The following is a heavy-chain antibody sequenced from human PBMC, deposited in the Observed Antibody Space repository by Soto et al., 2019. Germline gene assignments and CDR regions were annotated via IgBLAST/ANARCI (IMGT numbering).Heavy chain of an antibody. CDR1: GYTFTSYY. J-gene: IGHJ1*01. CDR3: AGSTSDFGSYGVEYFQH. V-gene: IGHV1-46*01. Sequence: QVQLVQSGAEVKKPGASVKVSCKASGYTFTSYYMHWVRQAPGQGLEWMGIINPSGGSTSYAQKFQGRVTMTRDTSTSTVYMELSSLRSEDTVVYYCAGSTSDFGSYGVEYFQHWGQGTLVTVSS. CDR2: INPSGGST. D-gene: IGHD1-26*01.